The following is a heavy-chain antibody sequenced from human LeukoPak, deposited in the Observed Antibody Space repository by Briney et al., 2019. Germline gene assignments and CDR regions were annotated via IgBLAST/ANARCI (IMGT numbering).Heavy chain of an antibody. V-gene: IGHV1-2*02. CDR2: INPNSGGT. CDR1: GYTFTGYY. CDR3: ARGLGWNHPSHAFDI. D-gene: IGHD1-14*01. J-gene: IGHJ3*02. Sequence: ASVKVSCKASGYTFTGYYMHWVRQAPGQGLEWMGWINPNSGGTNYAQKFQGRVSMTRDTSISTAYMELSRLRSDDTAVYYCARGLGWNHPSHAFDIWGQGTMVTVSS.